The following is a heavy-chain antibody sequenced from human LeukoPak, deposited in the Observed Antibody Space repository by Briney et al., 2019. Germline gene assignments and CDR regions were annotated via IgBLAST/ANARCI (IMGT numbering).Heavy chain of an antibody. D-gene: IGHD6-13*01. Sequence: SETLSLTCTVSGGSIISYYWSWIRQPPGKGLEWIGYIYYSGSTNYNPSLKSRVTISVDTSKNQFSLKLSSVTAADTAVYYCARARIAAAGTVDYWGQGTLVTVSS. V-gene: IGHV4-59*08. CDR3: ARARIAAAGTVDY. J-gene: IGHJ4*02. CDR1: GGSIISYY. CDR2: IYYSGST.